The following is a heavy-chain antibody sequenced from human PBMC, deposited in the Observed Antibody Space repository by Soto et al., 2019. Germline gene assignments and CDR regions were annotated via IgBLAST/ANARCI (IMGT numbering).Heavy chain of an antibody. Sequence: ASVKVSCKASGYTFTSYYMHWVRQAPGQGLEWMGIINPSGGSTSYAQKFQGRVTMTRDTSTSTVYMELSSLRSEDTAVYYCARLSWTRTLPTKSEYWGQGTLVTVSS. V-gene: IGHV1-46*01. CDR2: INPSGGST. CDR1: GYTFTSYY. D-gene: IGHD1-1*01. CDR3: ARLSWTRTLPTKSEY. J-gene: IGHJ4*02.